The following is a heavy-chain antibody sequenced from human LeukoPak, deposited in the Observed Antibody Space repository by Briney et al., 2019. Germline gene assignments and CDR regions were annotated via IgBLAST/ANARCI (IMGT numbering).Heavy chain of an antibody. Sequence: SETLSLSCGVSRGSISSGIWWSWVRQPPGKGLEWLGEIYHSGSTNYNPSLKSRATISVDKSKGQFSLKLSSVTAADTAIYYCARKPTTSDAFDMWGQGTMVTVSS. D-gene: IGHD1-26*01. CDR2: IYHSGST. V-gene: IGHV4-4*02. CDR1: RGSISSGIW. CDR3: ARKPTTSDAFDM. J-gene: IGHJ3*02.